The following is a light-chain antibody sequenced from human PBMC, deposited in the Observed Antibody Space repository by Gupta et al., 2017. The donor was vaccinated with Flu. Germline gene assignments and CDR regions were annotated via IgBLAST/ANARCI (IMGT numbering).Light chain of an antibody. CDR3: QQYHSFPIT. Sequence: DIQMTQSPFSLSASVGDRVTITCRASQGISNHLAWFQQKPGKAPKSLIYDASSLQSGVPSKFGGSGSGTDFTLTISILQPEDFATYYCQQYHSFPITFGQGTRLELK. CDR1: QGISNH. J-gene: IGKJ5*01. CDR2: DAS. V-gene: IGKV1-16*02.